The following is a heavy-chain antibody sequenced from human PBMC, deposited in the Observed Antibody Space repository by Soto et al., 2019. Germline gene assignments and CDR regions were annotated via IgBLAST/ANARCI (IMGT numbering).Heavy chain of an antibody. D-gene: IGHD3-22*01. CDR1: GFTFSSYG. CDR3: AKARAYYYDSSALGDY. Sequence: QVQLVESGGGVVQPGRSLRLSCAASGFTFSSYGMHWVRQAPGKGLEWVAVISYDGSNKYYADSVKGRFTISRDNSKNTLYLQMTSLRAEDTAVYYCAKARAYYYDSSALGDYWGQGTLVTVSS. CDR2: ISYDGSNK. J-gene: IGHJ4*02. V-gene: IGHV3-30*18.